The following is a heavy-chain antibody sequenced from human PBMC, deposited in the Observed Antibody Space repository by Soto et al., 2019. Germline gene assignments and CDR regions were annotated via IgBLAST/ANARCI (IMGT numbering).Heavy chain of an antibody. J-gene: IGHJ4*02. V-gene: IGHV4-34*01. Sequence: PSETLSLTCAVYGGSFSGYYWSWIRQPPGKGLEWIGEINHSGSTNYNPSLKSRVTISVDTSKNQFSLKLSSVTAADTAVYYCARVRRARGDYWGRGTLVTVSS. CDR2: INHSGST. D-gene: IGHD3-10*01. CDR3: ARVRRARGDY. CDR1: GGSFSGYY.